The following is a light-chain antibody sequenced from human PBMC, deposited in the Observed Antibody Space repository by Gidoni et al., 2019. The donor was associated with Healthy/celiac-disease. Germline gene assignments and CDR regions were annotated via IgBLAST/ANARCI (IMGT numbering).Light chain of an antibody. CDR1: QSISSY. CDR3: QQSYSTPRDT. J-gene: IGKJ2*01. CDR2: AAS. Sequence: DIQMTQSPSSLSASVGDRVTITCRASQSISSYLNWYQQKPGKAPKLLFYAASSLQSGVPSRFSGSGSGTDFTLTISSLQPEDFATYYCQQSYSTPRDTFGQGTKLEIK. V-gene: IGKV1-39*01.